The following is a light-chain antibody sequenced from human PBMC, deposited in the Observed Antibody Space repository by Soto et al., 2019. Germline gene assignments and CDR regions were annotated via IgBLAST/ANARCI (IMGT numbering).Light chain of an antibody. J-gene: IGKJ5*01. Sequence: DIQMTQSPSSLSASIGDSVTITCRASQTIIGYLNWYQQEPGKAPRLLINAASNLQSGVPSRFRGSGSETDFTLTITSLQPEDFATYYCQQGYSNPITFGQGTRLEIK. CDR2: AAS. CDR1: QTIIGY. CDR3: QQGYSNPIT. V-gene: IGKV1-39*01.